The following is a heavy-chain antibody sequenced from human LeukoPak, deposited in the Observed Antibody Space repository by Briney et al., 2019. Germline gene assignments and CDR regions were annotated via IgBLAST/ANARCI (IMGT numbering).Heavy chain of an antibody. CDR3: VRGGIPVRLLNWFDP. J-gene: IGHJ5*02. V-gene: IGHV4-59*01. D-gene: IGHD6-6*01. Sequence: SETLSLTCTVSGGSISSYYWSWIRQPPGKGLEWIGYIYYSGSANYNPSLKSRVAISVDTSKNQFSLKLSSVTAADTAVYYCVRGGIPVRLLNWFDPWGQGILVTVSS. CDR2: IYYSGSA. CDR1: GGSISSYY.